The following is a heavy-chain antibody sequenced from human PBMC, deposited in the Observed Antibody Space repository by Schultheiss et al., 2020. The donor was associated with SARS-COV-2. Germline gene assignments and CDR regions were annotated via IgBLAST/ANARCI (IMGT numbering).Heavy chain of an antibody. CDR3: ASSAVTTAGLFGY. CDR2: IYYSGST. J-gene: IGHJ4*02. Sequence: SQTLSLTCAVSGDSINSTNWWSWVRQPPGKGLEWIGYIYYSGSTYYNPSLKSQVTISVDTSKNQFSLKLSSVTAADTAVYYCASSAVTTAGLFGYWGQGTLVTVSS. CDR1: GDSINSTNW. V-gene: IGHV4-31*11. D-gene: IGHD4-17*01.